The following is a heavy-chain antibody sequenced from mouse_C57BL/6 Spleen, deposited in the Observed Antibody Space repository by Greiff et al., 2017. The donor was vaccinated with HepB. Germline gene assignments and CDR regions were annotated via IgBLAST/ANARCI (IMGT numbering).Heavy chain of an antibody. CDR2: ISNDGSN. D-gene: IGHD2-4*01. CDR3: ARGGDDYGGYFDV. Sequence: EVQLQESGPGLVKPSQSLSLTCSVTGYSITSGYYWNWIRQFPGNNLECTGYISNDGSNNYNPSLKNRISITRDTSKNQFFLKLNAVTTEDTATYYCARGGDDYGGYFDVWGTGTTVTVSS. CDR1: GYSITSGYY. J-gene: IGHJ1*03. V-gene: IGHV3-6*01.